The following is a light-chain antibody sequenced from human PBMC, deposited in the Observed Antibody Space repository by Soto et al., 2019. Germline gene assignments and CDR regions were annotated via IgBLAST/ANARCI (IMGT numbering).Light chain of an antibody. CDR2: GAS. CDR1: QSIGGS. CDR3: QQDANWWV. Sequence: EIVMTQSPATLSVSPGESATLSCRASQSIGGSLAWYQQKPGQAPRLLIYGASNRATGVPARFSGSGSGTDFTLTISSRQSEDLAVYYCQQDANWWVFGQGTKVEI. V-gene: IGKV3-15*01. J-gene: IGKJ1*01.